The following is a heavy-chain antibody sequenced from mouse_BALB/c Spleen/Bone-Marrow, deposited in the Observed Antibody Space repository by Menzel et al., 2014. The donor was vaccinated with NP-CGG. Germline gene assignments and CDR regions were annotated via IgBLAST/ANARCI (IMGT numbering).Heavy chain of an antibody. CDR3: ARAGYDGYPWYFDV. D-gene: IGHD2-3*01. CDR1: GFTFSDYG. CDR2: ISNLAYSI. V-gene: IGHV5-15*02. Sequence: EVKLMESGGGLVKPGGSRKLSCAASGFTFSDYGMAWVRQAPGKGPEWVAFISNLAYSIYYADTVTGRFTISRENAKNTLYLEISSLRSEDSAMYYSARAGYDGYPWYFDVWGAGTTVTVSS. J-gene: IGHJ1*01.